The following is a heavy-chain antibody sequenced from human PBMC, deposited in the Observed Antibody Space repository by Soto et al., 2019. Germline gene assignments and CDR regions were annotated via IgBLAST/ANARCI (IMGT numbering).Heavy chain of an antibody. CDR2: ILIIFGTP. V-gene: IGHV1-69*05. J-gene: IGHJ4*02. CDR3: ARIGLAYGTLSAFVSN. D-gene: IGHD2-8*01. Sequence: QVQLVQSGAEVKKPGSSVRVSCKASGGMFSNHAISWVRQAPGQGLEWLGGILIIFGTPNYAQKFKGRVTMNTDEPTSTASMELSSLRSEDTGVYYRARIGLAYGTLSAFVSNWGQGTQVTVSS. CDR1: GGMFSNHA.